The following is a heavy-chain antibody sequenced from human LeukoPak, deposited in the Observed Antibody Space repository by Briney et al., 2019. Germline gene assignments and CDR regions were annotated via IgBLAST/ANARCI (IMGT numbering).Heavy chain of an antibody. Sequence: GGSLRLSCAASGFSFSNYCMHWVRQAPGKGLEGVAVIWYDGSNKYYADSVKGRFTISRDNSKNTLYVHMSSLRAEDTAVYYCARSNNGGWGYCDYWGQGTLVTVSS. J-gene: IGHJ4*02. CDR1: GFSFSNYC. V-gene: IGHV3-33*01. CDR3: ARSNNGGWGYCDY. CDR2: IWYDGSNK. D-gene: IGHD3-16*01.